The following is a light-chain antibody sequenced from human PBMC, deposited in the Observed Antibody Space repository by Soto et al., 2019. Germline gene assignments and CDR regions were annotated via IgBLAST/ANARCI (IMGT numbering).Light chain of an antibody. CDR1: QSINWY. V-gene: IGKV1-39*01. Sequence: DIQMTQSLSSLSASVGDSFTITCRASQSINWYLNWYQQKPGKAPNLLIYAASSLQSGVPSRFSGSGSGTDFTLTISSLQPEDFATYYCQQSYSTPITFGQGALLEIK. CDR3: QQSYSTPIT. CDR2: AAS. J-gene: IGKJ5*01.